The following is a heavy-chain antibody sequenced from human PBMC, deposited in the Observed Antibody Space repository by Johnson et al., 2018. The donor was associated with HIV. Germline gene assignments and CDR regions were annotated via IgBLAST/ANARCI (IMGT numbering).Heavy chain of an antibody. J-gene: IGHJ3*02. V-gene: IGHV3-NL1*01. D-gene: IGHD3-9*01. CDR2: INWNGGNT. CDR3: AKYYDILTGRNTLRDAFDI. Sequence: VQLVESGGGVVQPGRSLRLSCAASGFTFSSYGMHWVRQAPGKGLEWVSGINWNGGNTGYADSVKGRFTISRDNSKNTLYLQMNSLRAEDTAVYYCAKYYDILTGRNTLRDAFDIWGQGTMVTVSS. CDR1: GFTFSSYG.